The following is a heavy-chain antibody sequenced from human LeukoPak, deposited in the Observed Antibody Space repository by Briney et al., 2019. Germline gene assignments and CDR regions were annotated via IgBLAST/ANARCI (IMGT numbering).Heavy chain of an antibody. CDR2: INHIGST. V-gene: IGHV4-34*01. J-gene: IGHJ4*02. Sequence: SETLSLTCAVYSGSFSGYYWSWIRQPPGKGLEWIGEINHIGSTNYNPSLKSRVTISVDTSKNQFSLKLSSVTAADTAVYYCAANSSGHLYFDYWGQGTLVTVSS. D-gene: IGHD6-19*01. CDR1: SGSFSGYY. CDR3: AANSSGHLYFDY.